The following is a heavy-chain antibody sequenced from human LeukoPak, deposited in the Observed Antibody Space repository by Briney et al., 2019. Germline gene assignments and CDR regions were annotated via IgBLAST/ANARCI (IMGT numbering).Heavy chain of an antibody. CDR1: GYTFSINV. J-gene: IGHJ4*02. CDR2: ISGSGGGT. CDR3: SRRGAAGTYYFDY. D-gene: IGHD6-13*01. V-gene: IGHV3-23*01. Sequence: PGGSLRLSCAASGYTFSINVMSWVRRVPGKGLEWVSAISGSGGGTYYADSVKGRFTISRDNSKNTLYLQTTSLRAEDTALYYCSRRGAAGTYYFDYWGQGTLVTVSS.